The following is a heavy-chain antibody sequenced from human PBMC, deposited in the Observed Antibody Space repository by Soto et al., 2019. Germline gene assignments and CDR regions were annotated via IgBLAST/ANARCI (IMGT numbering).Heavy chain of an antibody. CDR3: AKGLEYDRSGYYNQYFDY. J-gene: IGHJ4*02. Sequence: PVGSLRLSCAASGFTFSSYGMHWVRQAPGKGLEWVAVISYDGSNKYYADSVKGRFTISRDNSKNTLYLQMNSLRAEDTAVYYCAKGLEYDRSGYYNQYFDYWGQGTLVIVSS. CDR2: ISYDGSNK. D-gene: IGHD3-22*01. CDR1: GFTFSSYG. V-gene: IGHV3-30*18.